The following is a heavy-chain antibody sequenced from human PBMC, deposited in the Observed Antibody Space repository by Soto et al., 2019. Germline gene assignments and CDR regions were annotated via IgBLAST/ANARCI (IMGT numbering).Heavy chain of an antibody. D-gene: IGHD3-10*01. CDR2: INHSGST. CDR3: ARSPRITMVRGPHYYYGMDV. V-gene: IGHV4-34*01. CDR1: GGSFSGYY. Sequence: QVQLQQWGAGLLKPSETLSLTCAVYGGSFSGYYWSWIRQPPGKGLEWIGEINHSGSTNYNPSLKRRVTISVDTSKNQFSLKLSSVTAADTAVYYCARSPRITMVRGPHYYYGMDVWGQGTTVTVSS. J-gene: IGHJ6*02.